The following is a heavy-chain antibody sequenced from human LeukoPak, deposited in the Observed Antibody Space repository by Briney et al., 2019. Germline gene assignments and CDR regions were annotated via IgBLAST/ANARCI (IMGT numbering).Heavy chain of an antibody. CDR3: ARSRGDSSSGVGDQFDF. Sequence: QPGGSLRLSCAASGFTFNGYGFHWVRQAPGKGLEWVAVIWYDGSKEYYADSVKGRFTISRDNSKNTLYLQMNSLKAEDTAVYHCARSRGDSSSGVGDQFDFWGQGTLVTVSS. J-gene: IGHJ4*02. CDR1: GFTFNGYG. D-gene: IGHD6-6*01. V-gene: IGHV3-33*01. CDR2: IWYDGSKE.